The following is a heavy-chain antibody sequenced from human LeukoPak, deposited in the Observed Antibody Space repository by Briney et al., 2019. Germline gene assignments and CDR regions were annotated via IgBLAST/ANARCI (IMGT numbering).Heavy chain of an antibody. D-gene: IGHD4-17*01. CDR1: GYTFTSYG. CDR2: ISTNNGNT. J-gene: IGHJ4*02. V-gene: IGHV1-18*01. CDR3: ARGVTTSFDY. Sequence: ASVTVSCKPFGYTFTSYGISWVRQAPGQGLEWMGWISTNNGNTNYVQNLQGRVTMTTDTSTSTAYMELRSLKSDDTAVYYCARGVTTSFDYWGQGTLATVSS.